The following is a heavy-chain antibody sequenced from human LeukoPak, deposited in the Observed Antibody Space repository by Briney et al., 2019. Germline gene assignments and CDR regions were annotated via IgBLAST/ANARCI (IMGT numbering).Heavy chain of an antibody. CDR2: IWYDGSNK. Sequence: GGSLRLSCAASGFTFNSYGIHWVRQAPGKGLEWVASIWYDGSNKYYADSVKGRFTISRDNSKNTLYLQMNSLRAEDTAVYYCASARTTRGFDYWGQGTLVTVSS. D-gene: IGHD4-17*01. J-gene: IGHJ4*02. CDR1: GFTFNSYG. V-gene: IGHV3-33*01. CDR3: ASARTTRGFDY.